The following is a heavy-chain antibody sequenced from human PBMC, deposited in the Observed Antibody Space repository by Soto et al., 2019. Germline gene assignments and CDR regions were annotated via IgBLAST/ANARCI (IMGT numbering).Heavy chain of an antibody. D-gene: IGHD1-26*01. J-gene: IGHJ4*02. CDR2: SSAYNGHR. CDR1: GYTFTSYG. CDR3: ARDQVGATGEY. Sequence: QIQLLQSGAEAKKPAASVKVSCKASGYTFTSYGISWVRQAPGQVLEWMGWSSAYNGHRNYAQKVQGRVTMTTDTSTNTAYMELRSLRSDDTAVYYCARDQVGATGEYWGQGTLVTVSS. V-gene: IGHV1-18*01.